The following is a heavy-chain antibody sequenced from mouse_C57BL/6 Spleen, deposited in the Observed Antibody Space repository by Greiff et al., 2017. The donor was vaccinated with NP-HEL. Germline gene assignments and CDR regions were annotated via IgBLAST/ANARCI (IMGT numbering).Heavy chain of an antibody. CDR2: IYPGSGST. D-gene: IGHD1-1*01. CDR3: ARSDGIPAWFAD. CDR1: GYTFTSYW. Sequence: QVQLQQPGAELVKPGASVKMSCKASGYTFTSYWITWVKQRPGQGLEWIGDIYPGSGSTNYNEKFKSKATLTVDTSSSTAYMQLSSLTSEDSAVYYCARSDGIPAWFADWGQGTLVTVSA. V-gene: IGHV1-55*01. J-gene: IGHJ3*01.